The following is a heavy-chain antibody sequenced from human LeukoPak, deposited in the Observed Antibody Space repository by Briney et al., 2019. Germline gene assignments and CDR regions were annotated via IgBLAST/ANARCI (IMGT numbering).Heavy chain of an antibody. J-gene: IGHJ6*03. D-gene: IGHD4-17*01. CDR3: ARDQPLTVSTWGYFYYYMDV. Sequence: PGGSLRLSCAASGFTFSSYSMNWVRQAPGKGLEWVANIKQDGGDKYYVDSVKGRFTISRDNAKSSLFLQMNSLRAEDTAVYFCARDQPLTVSTWGYFYYYMDVWGRGTTVTVSS. V-gene: IGHV3-7*01. CDR2: IKQDGGDK. CDR1: GFTFSSYS.